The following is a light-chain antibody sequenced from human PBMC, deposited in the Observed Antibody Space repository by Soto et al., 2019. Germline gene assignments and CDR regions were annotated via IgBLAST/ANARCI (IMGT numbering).Light chain of an antibody. J-gene: IGKJ4*01. CDR1: QDISSY. V-gene: IGKV1-9*01. CDR3: LQFHSYPLT. CDR2: VAS. Sequence: IQVTQSPSSLSASVGERVTISCRASQDISSYLAWYQQKPGKAPKILIYVASTLRSGVPSRFSGSGSGTDFTLTISSLQPEDFATYYCLQFHSYPLTFGGGTKVEIK.